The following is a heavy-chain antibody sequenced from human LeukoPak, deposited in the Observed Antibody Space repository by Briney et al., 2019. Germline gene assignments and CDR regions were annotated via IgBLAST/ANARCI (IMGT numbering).Heavy chain of an antibody. J-gene: IGHJ4*02. CDR3: AKQGNSYGFDY. CDR2: IWYDGSNK. D-gene: IGHD5-18*01. CDR1: GFTFSSYG. Sequence: GGSLRLSCAASGFTFSSYGMHWVRQAPGKGLEGVAVIWYDGSNKDYGDSVKGRFTISRDNSKNTLYLQMNSLRAEDTAVYHCAKQGNSYGFDYWGQGTLVTVSS. V-gene: IGHV3-33*06.